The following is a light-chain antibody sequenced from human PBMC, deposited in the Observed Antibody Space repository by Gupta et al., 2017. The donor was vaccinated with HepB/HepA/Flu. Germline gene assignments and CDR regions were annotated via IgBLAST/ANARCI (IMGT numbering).Light chain of an antibody. CDR1: QTVTSRY. CDR3: QQYCSSPAFT. V-gene: IGKV3-20*01. Sequence: EIVLTQSPGTLSLSPGERATLSCRASQTVTSRYLAWYQQRPGQAPRLLIFGASSRDSGIQDSFSGSGYGTDFTLTISRLEPEDFAVYYCQQYCSSPAFTFGQGTKMEIK. CDR2: GAS. J-gene: IGKJ2*01.